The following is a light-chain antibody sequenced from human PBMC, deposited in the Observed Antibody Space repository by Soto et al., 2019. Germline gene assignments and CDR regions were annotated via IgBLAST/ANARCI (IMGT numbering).Light chain of an antibody. CDR1: SSDVGSYNL. CDR3: CSYAGSSTWV. V-gene: IGLV2-23*02. CDR2: EVS. Sequence: QSALTQPASVSGSPGQSITISCTGTSSDVGSYNLVSWYQQHPGKAPKLMIYEVSKRPSGVSNRFSGSKSGNTASLTISGLQDDDEADYYCCSYAGSSTWVFGGGTKLTVL. J-gene: IGLJ3*02.